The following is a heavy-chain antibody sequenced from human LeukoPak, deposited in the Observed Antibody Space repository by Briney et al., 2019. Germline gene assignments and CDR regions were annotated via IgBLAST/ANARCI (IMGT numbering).Heavy chain of an antibody. CDR2: ISGSGGST. D-gene: IGHD6-13*01. Sequence: PGGSLRLSCAASGFTFSSYAMSWVRQAPGKGLEWVPAISGSGGSTYYADSVKGRFTISRDNSKNTLYLQMNSLRAEDTAVYYCAKGISSWSGAFDIWGQGTMVTVSS. J-gene: IGHJ3*02. CDR3: AKGISSWSGAFDI. CDR1: GFTFSSYA. V-gene: IGHV3-23*01.